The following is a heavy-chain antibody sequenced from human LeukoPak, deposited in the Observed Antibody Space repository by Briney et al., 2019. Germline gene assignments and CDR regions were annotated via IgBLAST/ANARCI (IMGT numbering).Heavy chain of an antibody. CDR3: ARGSRTIELGDDY. CDR2: ISSSSSDT. J-gene: IGHJ4*02. Sequence: GGSLRLSCAASEFTFSDSYMSWIRQAPGKGLEWVSYISSSSSDTNYADSVKGRFTISRDNAKNSLYLQMNSLRAEDTAVYYCARGSRTIELGDDYWGQGTLVTVSS. V-gene: IGHV3-11*06. D-gene: IGHD5-24*01. CDR1: EFTFSDSY.